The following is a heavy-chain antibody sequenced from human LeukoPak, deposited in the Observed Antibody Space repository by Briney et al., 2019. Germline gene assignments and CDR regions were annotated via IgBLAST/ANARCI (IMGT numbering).Heavy chain of an antibody. CDR3: ARGRDGYNSYWFDP. CDR2: MNPNSGNT. Sequence: GASVKVSCKASGYTFTSYDINWVRQATGQGLEWMGWMNPNSGNTGYAQKFQGRVTMTRNTSISTAYMELNSLRSEDTAVYYCARGRDGYNSYWFDPWGQGTLVTVSS. V-gene: IGHV1-8*01. J-gene: IGHJ5*02. CDR1: GYTFTSYD. D-gene: IGHD5-24*01.